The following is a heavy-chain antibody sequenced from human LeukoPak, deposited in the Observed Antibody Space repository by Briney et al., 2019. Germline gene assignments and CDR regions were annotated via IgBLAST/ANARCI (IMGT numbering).Heavy chain of an antibody. J-gene: IGHJ5*02. Sequence: ASVKVSCKASGGTFSSYAISWVRQAPGQGLEWMGGIIPIFGTANYAQKFQGRVTITAEELTSTVYMELRSLRSDDTAVFYCARDFPSPPQDSRPGGFDPWGQGTLVTVSS. CDR1: GGTFSSYA. CDR3: ARDFPSPPQDSRPGGFDP. V-gene: IGHV1-69*01. D-gene: IGHD2-15*01. CDR2: IIPIFGTA.